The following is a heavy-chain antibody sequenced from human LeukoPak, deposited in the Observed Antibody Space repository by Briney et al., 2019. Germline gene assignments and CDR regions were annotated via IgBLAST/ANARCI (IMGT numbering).Heavy chain of an antibody. CDR1: GGSISSYY. CDR2: IYTSGST. D-gene: IGHD6-6*01. J-gene: IGHJ6*03. CDR3: ARLVSGATYYYYYMDV. Sequence: RTSETLSLTWTVSGGSISSYYWSWIRQPPGKGLEWIGYIYTSGSTNYNPSLKSRVTISVDTSKNQFSLRLSSVTAADTAVYYCARLVSGATYYYYYMDVRGKGTTVTVSS. V-gene: IGHV4-4*09.